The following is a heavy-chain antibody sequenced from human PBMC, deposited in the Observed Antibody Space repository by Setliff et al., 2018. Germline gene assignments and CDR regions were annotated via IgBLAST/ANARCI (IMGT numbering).Heavy chain of an antibody. CDR3: AKAASPLFGILGVEYHFDS. Sequence: PGESLKISCTASGFTFSTSAVSWVRQAPGKGLEWVSTIFGGDSNTYYADSVRGRFTISRDNSISTLYLQMNSLRAEDTATYYCAKAASPLFGILGVEYHFDSWGQGKLVTVS. CDR2: IFGGDSNT. D-gene: IGHD3-3*01. CDR1: GFTFSTSA. V-gene: IGHV3-23*03. J-gene: IGHJ4*02.